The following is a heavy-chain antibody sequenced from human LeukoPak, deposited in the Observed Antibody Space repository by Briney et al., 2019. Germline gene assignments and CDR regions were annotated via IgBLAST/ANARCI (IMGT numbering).Heavy chain of an antibody. V-gene: IGHV1-69*05. CDR3: ARVGLDSGGATPYDY. CDR2: IIPIFGTA. J-gene: IGHJ4*02. CDR1: GGTFSSYA. D-gene: IGHD1-26*01. Sequence: SVTVSCKASGGTFSSYAISWVRQAPGQGLEWMGGIIPIFGTANYAQKFQGRVTITTDESTSTAYMELSSLRSEDTAVYYCARVGLDSGGATPYDYWGQGTLVTVSS.